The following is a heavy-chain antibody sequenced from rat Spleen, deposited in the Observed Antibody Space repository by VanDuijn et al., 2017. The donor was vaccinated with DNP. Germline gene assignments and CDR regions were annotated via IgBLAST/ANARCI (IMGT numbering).Heavy chain of an antibody. Sequence: EVQLQESGPGLVKPSQSLSLTCSVTGYSITSSYRWNWIRKFPGNKLEYMGYINSAGTTNYNPSLRSRISITRDTSKNHFFLQMNTLRSEDMATYYCVRWNSGHFDYWGQGVMVTVSS. J-gene: IGHJ2*01. CDR1: GYSITSSYR. D-gene: IGHD4-3*01. CDR2: INSAGTT. V-gene: IGHV3-3*01. CDR3: VRWNSGHFDY.